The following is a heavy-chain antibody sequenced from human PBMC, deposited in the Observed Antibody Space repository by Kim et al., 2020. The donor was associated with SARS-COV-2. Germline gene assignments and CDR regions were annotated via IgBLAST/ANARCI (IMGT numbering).Heavy chain of an antibody. Sequence: ASVKVSCKASGYTFTSYGISWVRQAPGQGLEWMGWISAYNGNTNYAQKLQGRVTMTTDTSTSTAYMELRSLRSDDTAVYYCARDFGIHEYSSSQFDYWGQGTLVTVSS. D-gene: IGHD6-13*01. J-gene: IGHJ4*02. CDR2: ISAYNGNT. V-gene: IGHV1-18*01. CDR3: ARDFGIHEYSSSQFDY. CDR1: GYTFTSYG.